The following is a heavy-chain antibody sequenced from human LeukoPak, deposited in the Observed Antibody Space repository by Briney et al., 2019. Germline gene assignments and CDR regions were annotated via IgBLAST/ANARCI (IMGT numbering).Heavy chain of an antibody. Sequence: GGSLRLSCAASGFTFSDYYMSWIRQAPGKGLEWVSYTSSYGTTKHYADSVRGRFTISRDNTRNSLYLQMNSLRAEDTAVYYCARDIYGYFDLWGRGTLVTVSS. CDR1: GFTFSDYY. D-gene: IGHD3-16*01. V-gene: IGHV3-11*04. CDR3: ARDIYGYFDL. CDR2: TSSYGTTK. J-gene: IGHJ2*01.